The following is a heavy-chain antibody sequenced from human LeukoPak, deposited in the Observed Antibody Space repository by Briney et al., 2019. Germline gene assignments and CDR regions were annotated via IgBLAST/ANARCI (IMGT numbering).Heavy chain of an antibody. V-gene: IGHV3-74*01. CDR2: INSDGSST. CDR1: GLTFSSYW. CDR3: ARALKPYYYDSSGYFFDY. D-gene: IGHD3-22*01. Sequence: GGSLRLSCAASGLTFSSYWMHWVRQAPGKGLVWVSRINSDGSSTSYADSVKGRFTISRDNAKNTLYLQMNSLRAEDTAVYYCARALKPYYYDSSGYFFDYWGQGTLVTVSS. J-gene: IGHJ4*02.